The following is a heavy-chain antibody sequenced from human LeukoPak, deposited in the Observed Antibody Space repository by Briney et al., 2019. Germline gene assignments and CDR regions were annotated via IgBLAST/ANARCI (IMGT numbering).Heavy chain of an antibody. CDR2: MNPNSGNT. Sequence: ASVKVSCKAPGYTFTSYDINWVRQATGQGLEWMGWMNPNSGNTGYAQKFQGRVTITRNTSISTAYMELSSLRSEDTAVYYCARGRAPIGTIFGVVTYYYYYYMDVWGKGTTVTVSS. J-gene: IGHJ6*03. V-gene: IGHV1-8*03. CDR3: ARGRAPIGTIFGVVTYYYYYYMDV. CDR1: GYTFTSYD. D-gene: IGHD3-3*01.